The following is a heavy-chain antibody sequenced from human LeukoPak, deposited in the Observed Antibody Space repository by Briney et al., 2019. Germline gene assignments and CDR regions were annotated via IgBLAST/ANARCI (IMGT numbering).Heavy chain of an antibody. D-gene: IGHD5-18*01. CDR1: GYIFTSYN. CDR2: INPSGGST. V-gene: IGHV1-46*01. Sequence: ASVKVSCKASGYIFTSYNIYWVRQAPGQGLEWMGIINPSGGSTNYAQKFQGRVTITADESTSTAYMELISLRSEDTAVYYCARCLRGYSYGTNFYYYMDVWGKGTTVTISS. CDR3: ARCLRGYSYGTNFYYYMDV. J-gene: IGHJ6*03.